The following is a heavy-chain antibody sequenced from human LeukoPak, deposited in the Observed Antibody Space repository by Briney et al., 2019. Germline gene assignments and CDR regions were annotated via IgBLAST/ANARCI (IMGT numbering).Heavy chain of an antibody. D-gene: IGHD4/OR15-4a*01. CDR3: YGEGY. J-gene: IGHJ4*02. CDR2: ISATGDST. V-gene: IGHV3-23*01. CDR1: GFTFSSYA. Sequence: GGSLRLSSAASGFTFSSYAMSWVRQAPGKGLDWVSTISATGDSTYYADSVKGRFTVSRDNSKNTVYLQLNSLSAEDTAVYYCYGEGYWGQGTLVTVSS.